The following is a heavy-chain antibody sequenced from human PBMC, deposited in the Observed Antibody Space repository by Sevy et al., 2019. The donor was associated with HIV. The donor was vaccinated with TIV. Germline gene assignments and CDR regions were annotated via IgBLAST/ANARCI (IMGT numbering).Heavy chain of an antibody. CDR2: ISSISCYV. J-gene: IGHJ4*02. Sequence: WGSLRLSCVASGFTFSSYNMNWVRQAPGKGLEWVSSISSISCYVYHANSVKGRFIISRDNAKNSLYLQMNSLRAEETTVYYCGTWDAGRRWFFDYWGQGTLVTVSS. CDR3: GTWDAGRRWFFDY. V-gene: IGHV3-21*06. D-gene: IGHD1-26*01. CDR1: GFTFSSYN.